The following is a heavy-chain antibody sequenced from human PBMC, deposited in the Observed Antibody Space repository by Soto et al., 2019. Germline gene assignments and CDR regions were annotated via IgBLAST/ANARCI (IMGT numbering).Heavy chain of an antibody. D-gene: IGHD2-2*01. CDR3: ARGGVVVVPAAIRYYYYYMDG. CDR2: INPNSGGT. J-gene: IGHJ6*03. Sequence: QVQLVQSGAEVKKPGASVKVSCKASGYTFTGYYMHWVRQAPGQGLEWMGWINPNSGGTNYAQKCQGWVTMTRDRSISTAYMELSRLRSDDTAVYYCARGGVVVVPAAIRYYYYYMDGWGKGNTVTVSS. CDR1: GYTFTGYY. V-gene: IGHV1-2*04.